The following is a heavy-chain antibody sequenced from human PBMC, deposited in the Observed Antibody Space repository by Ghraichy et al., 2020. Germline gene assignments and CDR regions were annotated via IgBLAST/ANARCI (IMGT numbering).Heavy chain of an antibody. Sequence: GGSLRLSCAASGFTFSNYGIHWVRQAPGKGLNWVAFISYDGSKKYYVDSVKGRFTISRDNSKNTLYLQMNSLRAEDTAVYYCAKDRLPAAALYYFDYWGQGTLVTVSS. CDR3: AKDRLPAAALYYFDY. D-gene: IGHD6-13*01. CDR1: GFTFSNYG. J-gene: IGHJ4*02. CDR2: ISYDGSKK. V-gene: IGHV3-30*18.